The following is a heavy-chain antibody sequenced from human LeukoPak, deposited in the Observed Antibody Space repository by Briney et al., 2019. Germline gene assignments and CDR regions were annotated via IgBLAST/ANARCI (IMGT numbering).Heavy chain of an antibody. V-gene: IGHV3-23*01. CDR2: ISGSGGTT. J-gene: IGHJ4*02. Sequence: GGSLRLSCAASGFTFSSYAMSWVRQAPGKGLEWVSAISGSGGTTYSAASVEGRFTISRDNSKNTLFLQMNSPRAEDTAVYYCAKSKVGAPDYFDYWGQGTLVTVSS. CDR3: AKSKVGAPDYFDY. D-gene: IGHD1-26*01. CDR1: GFTFSSYA.